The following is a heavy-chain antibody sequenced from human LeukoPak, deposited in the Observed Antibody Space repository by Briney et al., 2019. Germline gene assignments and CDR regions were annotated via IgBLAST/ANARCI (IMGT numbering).Heavy chain of an antibody. J-gene: IGHJ4*02. Sequence: SETLSLTCTVSGGSISSYYWSWIRQPPGQGLEWIGYIYYSGSTNYNPSLKSRVTISVDTSKNQFSLKLSSVTAADTAVYYCARVSGGYDLDYWGREPWSPSPQ. V-gene: IGHV4-59*01. CDR3: ARVSGGYDLDY. CDR1: GGSISSYY. CDR2: IYYSGST. D-gene: IGHD5-12*01.